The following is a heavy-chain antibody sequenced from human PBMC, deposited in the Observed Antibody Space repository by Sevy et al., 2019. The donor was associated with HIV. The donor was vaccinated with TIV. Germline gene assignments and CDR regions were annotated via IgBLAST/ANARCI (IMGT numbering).Heavy chain of an antibody. CDR3: AKELNPALESMLEVNLRSLKGFDV. V-gene: IGHV3-23*01. D-gene: IGHD3-22*01. Sequence: GGSLRLSCAASGFTFNTHAMNWVRQAPGKGLEWVSVISGPGYGTNYADSVKGRFTISRDNSKNTLFRQMNSLRDDDTAVYYCAKELNPALESMLEVNLRSLKGFDVWGQGTMVTVSS. CDR2: ISGPGYGT. J-gene: IGHJ3*01. CDR1: GFTFNTHA.